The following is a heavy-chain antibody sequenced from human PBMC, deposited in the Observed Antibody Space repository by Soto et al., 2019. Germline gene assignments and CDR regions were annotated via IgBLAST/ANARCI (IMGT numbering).Heavy chain of an antibody. D-gene: IGHD1-1*01. CDR2: IYATGTT. CDR1: GASISGFY. J-gene: IGHJ5*02. V-gene: IGHV4-4*07. Sequence: STTLSLTCTFSGASISGFYWIWIRNSAGKGLEWIGRIYATGTTDYNPSLKSRFMMSLDTSKKQFSLKLRSVTAADTAVYYCVRDGTKTLRDWFDPWGQGISVTVSS. CDR3: VRDGTKTLRDWFDP.